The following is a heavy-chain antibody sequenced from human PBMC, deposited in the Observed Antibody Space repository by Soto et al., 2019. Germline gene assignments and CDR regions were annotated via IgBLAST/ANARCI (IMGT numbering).Heavy chain of an antibody. V-gene: IGHV4-39*01. J-gene: IGHJ6*03. Sequence: SVTLPLPWTVSCGTIRSSGYHLGRNRPPPGKGLEWIGSIYYSGSTYYNPSLKSRVTISVDTSKNQFSLKLSSVTAADTAVYYCARHGDGRYFDWLYHPRFSNMDVWGKGTTVTVSS. D-gene: IGHD3-9*01. CDR2: IYYSGST. CDR1: CGTIRSSGYH. CDR3: ARHGDGRYFDWLYHPRFSNMDV.